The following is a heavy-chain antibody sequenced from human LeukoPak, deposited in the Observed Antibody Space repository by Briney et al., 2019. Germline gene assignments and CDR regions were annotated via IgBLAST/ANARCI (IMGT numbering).Heavy chain of an antibody. V-gene: IGHV6-1*01. CDR3: ARGVDYGGNRRFDY. D-gene: IGHD4-17*01. CDR1: GDSVSSNSAA. J-gene: IGHJ4*02. Sequence: SQTLSLTCAISGDSVSSNSAAWNWIRQSPSRGLEWLGRTYYRSKWYNDYAVSVKSRITINPDTSKNQFSLQLNSVTPEDTAAYYCARGVDYGGNRRFDYWGQGTLVTVSS. CDR2: TYYRSKWYN.